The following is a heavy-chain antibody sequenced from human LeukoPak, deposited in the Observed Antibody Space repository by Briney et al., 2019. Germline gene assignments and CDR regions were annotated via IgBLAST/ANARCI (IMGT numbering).Heavy chain of an antibody. D-gene: IGHD4-23*01. CDR1: GGSFSGYY. CDR2: INHSGST. J-gene: IGHJ4*02. CDR3: ARTTVVTPNDY. V-gene: IGHV4-34*01. Sequence: PSETLSLTCAVYGGSFSGYYWSWIRQPPGKGLEWIGEINHSGSTNCNPSLKSRVTISVDTSKNQFSLKLSSVTAADTAVYYCARTTVVTPNDYWGQGTLVTVSS.